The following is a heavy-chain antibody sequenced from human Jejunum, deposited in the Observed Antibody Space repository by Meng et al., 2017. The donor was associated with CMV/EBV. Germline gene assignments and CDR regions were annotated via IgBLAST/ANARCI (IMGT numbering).Heavy chain of an antibody. D-gene: IGHD3-3*01. CDR2: ISSDGSNK. CDR1: NYA. CDR3: ARPYNSVDFWNGYSYYLDY. V-gene: IGHV3-30-3*01. J-gene: IGHJ4*02. Sequence: NYAMHWVRQAPGKGLEFVAVISSDGSNKYYAASVKGRFTISRDNSKNTLYLQLDSLRPEDTAVYYCARPYNSVDFWNGYSYYLDYWGQGGLVTVSS.